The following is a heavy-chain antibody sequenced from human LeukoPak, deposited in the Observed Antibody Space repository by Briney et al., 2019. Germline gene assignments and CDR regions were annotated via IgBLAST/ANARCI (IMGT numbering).Heavy chain of an antibody. Sequence: GGSLRLSCAASGFTFSSYWMSWVRQAPGKGLEWVANIKQDGSEKYYVDSVKGRFTISRDNAKNSLYLQMNSLRAEDTAVYYCARGGTYYDILTGYYTAWYFDYWGQGTPVTVSS. J-gene: IGHJ4*02. D-gene: IGHD3-9*01. CDR1: GFTFSSYW. CDR3: ARGGTYYDILTGYYTAWYFDY. V-gene: IGHV3-7*04. CDR2: IKQDGSEK.